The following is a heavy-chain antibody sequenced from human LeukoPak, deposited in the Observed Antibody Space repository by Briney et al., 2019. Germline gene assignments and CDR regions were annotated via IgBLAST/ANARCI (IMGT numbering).Heavy chain of an antibody. J-gene: IGHJ4*02. D-gene: IGHD6-13*01. V-gene: IGHV4-39*01. Sequence: SETLSLACTVSGGSISSSNYYWGWIRQPPGKGLEWIGSIYYSGSTYYNPSLKSRVTISVDTSKNQFSLKLSSVTAADTAVYYCASRYSSSWYIDYWGQGTLVTVSS. CDR3: ASRYSSSWYIDY. CDR2: IYYSGST. CDR1: GGSISSSNYY.